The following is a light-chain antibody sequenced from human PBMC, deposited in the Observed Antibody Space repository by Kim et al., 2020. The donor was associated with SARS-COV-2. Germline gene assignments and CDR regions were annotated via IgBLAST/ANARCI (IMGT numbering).Light chain of an antibody. CDR1: QSISSNS. CDR2: GAS. Sequence: EIVLTQSPGTLSLSPGERATLYCRASQSISSNSLAWYQQKAGQAPRLLIYGASSRATGIPGRFSGSGSGTDFTLTISRLEPEDFAVYVCQQYSSSPRTFGQGTKVEIK. J-gene: IGKJ1*01. CDR3: QQYSSSPRT. V-gene: IGKV3-20*01.